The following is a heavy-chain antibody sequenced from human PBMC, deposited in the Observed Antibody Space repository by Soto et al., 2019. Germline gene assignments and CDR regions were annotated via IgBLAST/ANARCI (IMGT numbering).Heavy chain of an antibody. V-gene: IGHV3-7*03. D-gene: IGHD3-3*01. CDR3: ARDRYYDFWSGYLNGYYYYGMDV. CDR2: IKQDGSEK. Sequence: PGGSLRLSCAASGFKFSNYAMSWVRQAPGKGLEWVANIKQDGSEKYYVDSVKGRFTISRDNAKNSLYLQMNSLRAEDTAVYYCARDRYYDFWSGYLNGYYYYGMDVWGQGTTVTVSS. J-gene: IGHJ6*02. CDR1: GFKFSNYA.